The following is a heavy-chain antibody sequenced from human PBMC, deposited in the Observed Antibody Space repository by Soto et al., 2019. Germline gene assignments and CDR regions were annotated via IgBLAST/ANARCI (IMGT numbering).Heavy chain of an antibody. V-gene: IGHV4-31*03. CDR3: ARDRAVEMATSNWFDP. CDR2: IYYSGST. CDR1: GGSISSGGYY. Sequence: QVQLQESGPGLVKPSQTLSLTCTVSGGSISSGGYYWSWIRQHPGKGLEWIGYIYYSGSTYYNPSLQSRVTISVDTSKNQFSLKLSSVTAADTAVYYCARDRAVEMATSNWFDPWGQGTLVTVSS. J-gene: IGHJ5*02. D-gene: IGHD5-12*01.